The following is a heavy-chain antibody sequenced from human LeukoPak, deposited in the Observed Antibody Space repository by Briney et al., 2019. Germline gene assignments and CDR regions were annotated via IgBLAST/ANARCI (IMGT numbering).Heavy chain of an antibody. Sequence: GRSLRLSCAASGFTFDDYAMHWVRQAPGKGLEWVSGISWNSGNIDYADSVKGRFTISRDNAKNSLYLQMNSLRAEDTALYYCAKGRTYYYFDYWGQGTLVTVSS. V-gene: IGHV3-9*01. CDR2: ISWNSGNI. J-gene: IGHJ4*02. CDR1: GFTFDDYA. D-gene: IGHD3-16*01. CDR3: AKGRTYYYFDY.